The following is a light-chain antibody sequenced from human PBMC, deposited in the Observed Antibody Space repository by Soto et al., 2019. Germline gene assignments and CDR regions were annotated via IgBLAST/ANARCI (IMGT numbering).Light chain of an antibody. Sequence: DIVMTQSPDSLAVSLGERATINCKSSQSVLFNSNNKNYFAWYQQMPGQPPRLLIYWASTRESGVPDRFSGSGSGTDFTLTISSLLAEDAAVYYCQQYYTTPPTFGQGTKLEIK. V-gene: IGKV4-1*01. CDR3: QQYYTTPPT. CDR2: WAS. J-gene: IGKJ2*01. CDR1: QSVLFNSNNKNY.